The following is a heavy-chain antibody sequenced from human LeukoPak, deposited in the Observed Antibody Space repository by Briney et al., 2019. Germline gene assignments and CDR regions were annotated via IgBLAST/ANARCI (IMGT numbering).Heavy chain of an antibody. Sequence: GESLKISCKASGYRFTTDYIGWVRQMPGKGLEWMGIIYPGDSDTRYSPSFQGQVTISADKSISTAYLQWSSLKASDTAMYYCARHWVGGYCSSTSCYTGLDYWGQGTLVTVSS. CDR1: GYRFTTDY. D-gene: IGHD2-2*02. J-gene: IGHJ4*02. V-gene: IGHV5-51*01. CDR2: IYPGDSDT. CDR3: ARHWVGGYCSSTSCYTGLDY.